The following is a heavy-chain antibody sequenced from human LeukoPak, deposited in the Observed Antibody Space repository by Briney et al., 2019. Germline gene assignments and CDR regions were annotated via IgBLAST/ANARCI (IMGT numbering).Heavy chain of an antibody. J-gene: IGHJ4*02. CDR2: IYYSGST. CDR3: ARGQYSGSCFDN. Sequence: SETLSLTCTVSGGSISSNYWSWIRQPPGKGLDWIASIYYSGSTNYNPSLKSRVTILVDTSKNQFSLKVSSVTAADTAVYYCARGQYSGSCFDNWGQGSLVTVSS. CDR1: GGSISSNY. D-gene: IGHD1-26*01. V-gene: IGHV4-59*01.